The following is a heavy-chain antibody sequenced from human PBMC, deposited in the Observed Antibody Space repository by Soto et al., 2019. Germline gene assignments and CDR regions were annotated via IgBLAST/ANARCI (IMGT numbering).Heavy chain of an antibody. D-gene: IGHD7-27*01. CDR1: GDSVSNNGAA. CDR3: ARARTGDRLPMDV. J-gene: IGHJ6*02. CDR2: TYYMSTWYN. Sequence: SQTLSLTCAISGDSVSNNGAAWNWIRQSPSRGLEWLGRTYYMSTWYNDYAVSVKGRITISPDTSKNHFSLQLNSVTPDDTAIYYCARARTGDRLPMDVWGQGTTVTVSS. V-gene: IGHV6-1*01.